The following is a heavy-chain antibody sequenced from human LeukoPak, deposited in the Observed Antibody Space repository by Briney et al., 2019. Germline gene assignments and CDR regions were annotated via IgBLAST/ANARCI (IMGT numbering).Heavy chain of an antibody. D-gene: IGHD6-6*01. CDR2: INHSGST. CDR3: ARRQYSSSLSFDY. Sequence: SETLSLTCAVYGGSFSGYYWSWIRQPPGKGLEWIGEINHSGSTNYNPSLKSRVTISVDTSNNQFSLKLSSVTAADTAVYYCARRQYSSSLSFDYWGQGTLVTVSS. J-gene: IGHJ4*02. V-gene: IGHV4-34*01. CDR1: GGSFSGYY.